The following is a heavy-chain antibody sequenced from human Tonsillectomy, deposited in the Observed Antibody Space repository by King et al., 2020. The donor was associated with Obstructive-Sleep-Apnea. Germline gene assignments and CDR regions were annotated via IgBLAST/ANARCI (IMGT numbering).Heavy chain of an antibody. CDR3: ARVPLLLPDY. Sequence: QLQQWGAGLLKPSETLSLTCAVYGVSFSGYYWSWIRQPPGKGLEWIGEINHSGSTNYNPSLKSRVTISVDTSKNQFSLKLSSVTAADTAVYYCARVPLLLPDYWGQGTLVTVSS. CDR1: GVSFSGYY. CDR2: INHSGST. V-gene: IGHV4-34*01. D-gene: IGHD3-10*01. J-gene: IGHJ4*02.